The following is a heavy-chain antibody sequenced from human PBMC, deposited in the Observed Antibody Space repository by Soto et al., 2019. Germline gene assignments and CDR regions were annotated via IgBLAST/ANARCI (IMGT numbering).Heavy chain of an antibody. Sequence: GSLTLSCAASVFTFSNYGMHWVRQAPGKGLEWVAVISYDGSNKYYADSVKGRFTISRDNSKNTLYLQMNSLRAEDTAVYYCAKDLRGWPESYFDYWGQGTLVTVSS. D-gene: IGHD3-10*01. CDR1: VFTFSNYG. V-gene: IGHV3-30*18. CDR3: AKDLRGWPESYFDY. J-gene: IGHJ4*02. CDR2: ISYDGSNK.